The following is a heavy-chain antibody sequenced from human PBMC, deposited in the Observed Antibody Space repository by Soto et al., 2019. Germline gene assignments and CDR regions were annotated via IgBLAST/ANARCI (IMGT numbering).Heavy chain of an antibody. CDR2: TRNKANSYTT. D-gene: IGHD3-16*01. CDR3: ARGWRTFGGVHLYYMDV. Sequence: PGGSLRLSCAASGFTFSDHYMAWVRQAPGKGLERVGRTRNKANSYTTEYAASVKGRFTISRDDSKNSLYLQMNSLKTEDTAVYYCARGWRTFGGVHLYYMDVWGKGTTVTVSS. J-gene: IGHJ6*03. V-gene: IGHV3-72*01. CDR1: GFTFSDHY.